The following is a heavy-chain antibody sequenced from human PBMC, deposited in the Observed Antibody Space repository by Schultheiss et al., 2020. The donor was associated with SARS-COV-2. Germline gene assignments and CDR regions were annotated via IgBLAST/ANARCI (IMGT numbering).Heavy chain of an antibody. Sequence: GGSLRLSCAASGLTFNNYAMGWVRQAPGKGLKWLSAISGSGSNKYYADSVKGRFTISRDNSKNTLYLQMNSLRAEDTAVYYCAKDSRGVLVYAPSAWGQGTLVTVSS. J-gene: IGHJ5*02. CDR1: GLTFNNYA. V-gene: IGHV3-23*01. D-gene: IGHD2-8*01. CDR2: ISGSGSNK. CDR3: AKDSRGVLVYAPSA.